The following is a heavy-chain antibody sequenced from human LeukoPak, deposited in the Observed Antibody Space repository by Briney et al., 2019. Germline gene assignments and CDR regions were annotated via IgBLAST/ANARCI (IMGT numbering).Heavy chain of an antibody. V-gene: IGHV3-30*18. CDR3: AKDREVWFGELLPSSLDY. D-gene: IGHD3-10*01. CDR2: ISYDGSNK. Sequence: PGGSLRLSCAASGFTFSSYGMHWVRQAPGKGLEWVAVISYDGSNKYYADSVKGRFTISRDNSKNTLYLQMNSLRAEDTAVYYCAKDREVWFGELLPSSLDYWGQGTLVTVSS. CDR1: GFTFSSYG. J-gene: IGHJ4*02.